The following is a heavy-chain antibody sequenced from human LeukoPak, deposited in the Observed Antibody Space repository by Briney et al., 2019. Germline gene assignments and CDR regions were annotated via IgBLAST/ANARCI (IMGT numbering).Heavy chain of an antibody. CDR1: GFTFSSYS. CDR2: ISSSSSTI. CDR3: ARESSVVRGVITDFDY. V-gene: IGHV3-48*04. J-gene: IGHJ4*02. D-gene: IGHD3-10*01. Sequence: GGSLRLSCAASGFTFSSYSMNWVRQAPGKGLEWVSYISSSSSTIYYADSVKGRFTISRDNAKNSLYSQMNSLRAEDTAVYYCARESSVVRGVITDFDYWGQGTLVTVSS.